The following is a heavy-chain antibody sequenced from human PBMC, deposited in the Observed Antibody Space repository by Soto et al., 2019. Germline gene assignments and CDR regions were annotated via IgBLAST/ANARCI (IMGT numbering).Heavy chain of an antibody. D-gene: IGHD4-17*01. CDR1: GYTLTELS. J-gene: IGHJ6*03. CDR3: ATRASYYGDYEYYYMDV. Sequence: QVRLVQSGAEVKKPGASVKVSCKVSGYTLTELSMHWVRQAPGKGLEWMGGFDPEDGETIYAQKFRGRVTMTEDTSTDTAYMELSSLRSEETAVYYCATRASYYGDYEYYYMDVWGKGTTVTVSS. CDR2: FDPEDGET. V-gene: IGHV1-24*01.